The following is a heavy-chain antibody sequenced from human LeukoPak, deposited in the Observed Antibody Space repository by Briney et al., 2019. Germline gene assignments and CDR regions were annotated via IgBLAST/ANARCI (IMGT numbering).Heavy chain of an antibody. V-gene: IGHV4-34*01. CDR1: GGSFSGYN. J-gene: IGHJ3*02. D-gene: IGHD3-22*01. CDR3: AREVEYYDSSGYRPHAFDI. Sequence: SETLSLTCAVYGGSFSGYNWSWIRQAPGKGLEWIGEINHSGSTNYNPSLRSRVTISVDTSKNQFSLKVNSVTAADTAVYYCAREVEYYDSSGYRPHAFDIWGQGTLVTVSS. CDR2: INHSGST.